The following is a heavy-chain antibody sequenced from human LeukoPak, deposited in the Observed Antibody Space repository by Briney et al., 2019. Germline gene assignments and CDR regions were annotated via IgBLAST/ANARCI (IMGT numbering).Heavy chain of an antibody. J-gene: IGHJ4*02. V-gene: IGHV3-7*01. Sequence: GGSLRLSCAASGFTFSSHLMSWVRQAPGKGLEWVANIKKDGSEKYYADAVRGRFTISRDNAKNTLHLQMNSLRAEDTAVYYCARGARGSGTASDYWGQGTLVTVSS. CDR3: ARGARGSGTASDY. CDR1: GFTFSSHL. CDR2: IKKDGSEK. D-gene: IGHD3-10*01.